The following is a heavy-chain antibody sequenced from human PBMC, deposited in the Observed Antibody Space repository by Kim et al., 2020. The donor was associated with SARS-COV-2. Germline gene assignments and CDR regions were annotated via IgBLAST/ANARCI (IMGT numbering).Heavy chain of an antibody. D-gene: IGHD4-17*01. CDR1: GFTFSSYS. V-gene: IGHV3-21*01. CDR2: ISSSSSYI. J-gene: IGHJ6*02. CDR3: ARDQDYGDYYYYGMDV. Sequence: GGYLRLSCAASGFTFSSYSMNWVRQAPGKGLEWVSSISSSSSYIYYADSVKGRFTISRDNAKNSLYLQMNSLRAEDTAVYYCARDQDYGDYYYYGMDVWGQGTTVTVSS.